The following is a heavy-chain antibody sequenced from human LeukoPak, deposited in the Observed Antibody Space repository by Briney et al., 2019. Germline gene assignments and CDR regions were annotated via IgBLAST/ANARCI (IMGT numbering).Heavy chain of an antibody. J-gene: IGHJ4*02. CDR2: IQSDGSYK. CDR3: ATHCSGTTCHRDY. Sequence: GGSLRLSCAASGFTFSSSAMHWVRQAPGKGLERVAFIQSDGSYKHYSDSVKGRFTISRDNPKNTLYLEMNSLRVVDTGVYYCATHCSGTTCHRDYWGQGTLVTVSS. D-gene: IGHD2-2*01. CDR1: GFTFSSSA. V-gene: IGHV3-30*02.